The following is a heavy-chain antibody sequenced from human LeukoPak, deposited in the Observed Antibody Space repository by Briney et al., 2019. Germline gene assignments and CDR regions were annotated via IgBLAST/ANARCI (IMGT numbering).Heavy chain of an antibody. D-gene: IGHD6-13*01. J-gene: IGHJ4*02. Sequence: GGSLRLSCVASGFSQRTYVMNWFRQAPGKGLEWVSTISVGAEYIFYADSVRGRFTISRDDSNNAVYLQMHSLRAEDTALYYCARHAWVRAAAAPLDYWGQGTLVTVSS. CDR2: ISVGAEYI. CDR1: GFSQRTYV. CDR3: ARHAWVRAAAAPLDY. V-gene: IGHV3-23*01.